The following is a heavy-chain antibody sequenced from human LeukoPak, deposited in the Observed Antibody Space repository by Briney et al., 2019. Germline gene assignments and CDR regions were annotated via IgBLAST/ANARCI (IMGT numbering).Heavy chain of an antibody. Sequence: ASVKVSCKASGYTFTGYYMHWVRQAPGQGLEWMGWINPNSGGTNYAQKFQGRVTMTRDTSISTAYMELSRLRSDDTAVYYCARSSTTFGVVIIAYYYYGMDVWGQGTTVTVSS. CDR1: GYTFTGYY. V-gene: IGHV1-2*02. D-gene: IGHD3-3*01. CDR3: ARSSTTFGVVIIAYYYYGMDV. J-gene: IGHJ6*02. CDR2: INPNSGGT.